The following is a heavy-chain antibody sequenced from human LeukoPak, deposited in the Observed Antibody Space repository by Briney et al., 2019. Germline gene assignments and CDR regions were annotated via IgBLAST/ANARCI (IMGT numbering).Heavy chain of an antibody. Sequence: SETLSLTCTVSGGSISSFYWTWIRQSAGKGLEWIGRINTSGSTNYNPSLRSRVTMSVNTSKNQFTLNLTSVTAADTAVYSCAREGGDPRWLDPWGQGTLVTVSS. CDR2: INTSGST. J-gene: IGHJ5*02. CDR1: GGSISSFY. V-gene: IGHV4-4*07. D-gene: IGHD6-25*01. CDR3: AREGGDPRWLDP.